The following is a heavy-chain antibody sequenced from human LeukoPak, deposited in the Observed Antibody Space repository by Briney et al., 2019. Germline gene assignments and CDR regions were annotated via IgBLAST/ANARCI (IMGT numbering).Heavy chain of an antibody. CDR2: ISYDGSKK. D-gene: IGHD5-18*01. J-gene: IGHJ6*02. CDR1: GFTFRSYG. Sequence: PGGSLRLSCAASGFTFRSYGMHWVRQAPGKGLEWVAVISYDGSKKSYADSVKGRFTTSRDNSKNTLYLQMNSLRAEDTAVYYCAKEDQLDSYGRLYYHYAMDVWGQGTTVTVSS. V-gene: IGHV3-30*18. CDR3: AKEDQLDSYGRLYYHYAMDV.